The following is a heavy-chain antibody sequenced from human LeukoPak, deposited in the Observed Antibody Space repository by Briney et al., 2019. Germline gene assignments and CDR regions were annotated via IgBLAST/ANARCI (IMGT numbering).Heavy chain of an antibody. Sequence: GGSLRLSCAASGFTFSSYGMHWVRRAPGKGLEWVAVISYDGSNKYYADSVKGRFTISRDNSKNTLYLQMNSLRAEDTAVYYCVKDAHGDYRFSYYFDYWGQGTLVTVSS. V-gene: IGHV3-30*18. D-gene: IGHD4-17*01. CDR3: VKDAHGDYRFSYYFDY. J-gene: IGHJ4*02. CDR2: ISYDGSNK. CDR1: GFTFSSYG.